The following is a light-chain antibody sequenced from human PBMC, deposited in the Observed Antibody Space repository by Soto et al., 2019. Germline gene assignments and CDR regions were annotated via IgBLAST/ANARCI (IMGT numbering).Light chain of an antibody. CDR1: QSVSSN. CDR2: DAS. CDR3: QQYGSSAWT. J-gene: IGKJ1*01. Sequence: EIVLTQSPGTLSLSPGERATLSCRASQSVSSNLAWYQQKPGQSPRRLIYDASSRATGIPDRYGGSGSGTDFTLTISRLEPEDFAVYYCQQYGSSAWTFGQGTKVEIK. V-gene: IGKV3-20*01.